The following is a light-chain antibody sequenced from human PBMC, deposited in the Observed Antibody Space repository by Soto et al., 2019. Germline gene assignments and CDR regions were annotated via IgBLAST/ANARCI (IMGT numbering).Light chain of an antibody. CDR3: QQYGSPLT. CDR2: GAS. Sequence: EVVLTQSPGTLSLSPGGRATLSCRASQSVSRRLAWYQQRPGQSPRLLISGASMRASGVPVRFIGSGSGTDFTLTISRLEPEDFAVYYCQQYGSPLTFGGGTKVDIK. J-gene: IGKJ4*01. CDR1: QSVSRR. V-gene: IGKV3-20*01.